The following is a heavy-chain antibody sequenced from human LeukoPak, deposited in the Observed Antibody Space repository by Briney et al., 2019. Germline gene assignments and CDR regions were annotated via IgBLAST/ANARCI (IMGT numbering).Heavy chain of an antibody. CDR2: INHSGST. V-gene: IGHV4-34*01. D-gene: IGHD3-16*02. CDR1: GGSFSGYY. CDR3: ARGLYDYVWGSYRKRLYYFDY. Sequence: PSETLSLTCAVYGGSFSGYYWSWIRQPPGKGLEWIGEINHSGSTNYNPSLKSRVTISVDTSKNQFSLKLSSVTAADTAVYYCARGLYDYVWGSYRKRLYYFDYWGQGTLVTVSS. J-gene: IGHJ4*02.